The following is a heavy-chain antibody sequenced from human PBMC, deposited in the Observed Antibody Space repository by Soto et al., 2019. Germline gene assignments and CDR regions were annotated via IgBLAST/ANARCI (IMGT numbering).Heavy chain of an antibody. Sequence: SETLSLTCTVSCGSISGADYYWTWIRQHPGKGLEWIGYIYYTGSAYYNPSLLSRVIMSVDTSKKYFSLKLSSVTAADTAVYYCATDASSGYYHWIDTWGQGTLVTVSS. V-gene: IGHV4-31*03. CDR1: CGSISGADYY. D-gene: IGHD3-22*01. J-gene: IGHJ5*02. CDR3: ATDASSGYYHWIDT. CDR2: IYYTGSA.